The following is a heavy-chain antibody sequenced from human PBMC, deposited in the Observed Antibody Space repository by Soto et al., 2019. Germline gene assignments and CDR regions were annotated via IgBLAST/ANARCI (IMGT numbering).Heavy chain of an antibody. V-gene: IGHV3-9*01. J-gene: IGHJ3*02. D-gene: IGHD3-10*02. CDR3: VKVGAPFVRGVIISSSDT. Sequence: EVQLVESGGGLVQPGRSLRLSCAASGFTFDDYAMHWVRQAPGKGLEWVSGISWNSGSIGYADSVKGRFTISRDNAKNSLYLQMNSLRADYTALYYLVKVGAPFVRGVIISSSDTRGRVSMVAVSS. CDR2: ISWNSGSI. CDR1: GFTFDDYA.